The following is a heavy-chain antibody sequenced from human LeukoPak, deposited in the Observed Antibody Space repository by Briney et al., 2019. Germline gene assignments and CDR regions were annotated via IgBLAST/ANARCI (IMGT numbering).Heavy chain of an antibody. CDR2: MNPNSGNT. J-gene: IGHJ4*02. D-gene: IGHD3-10*01. CDR3: ARGIPTERFGEWADY. Sequence: GASVKVSCKASGYTFTSYDINWVRQATGQGVEWMGWMNPNSGNTGYAQKFQGRVTMTRNTSISTAYMELSSLRSEDTAVYYCARGIPTERFGEWADYWGQGTLVTVSS. CDR1: GYTFTSYD. V-gene: IGHV1-8*01.